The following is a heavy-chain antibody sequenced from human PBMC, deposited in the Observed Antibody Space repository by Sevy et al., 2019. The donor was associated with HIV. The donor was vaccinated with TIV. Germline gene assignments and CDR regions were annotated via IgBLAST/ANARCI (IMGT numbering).Heavy chain of an antibody. CDR2: IKQDGSEK. Sequence: GGSLRLSCAASGFTFSSYWMSWVRQAPGKGLEWVANIKQDGSEKYYVDSVKGRFTISRDNAKNSLYLQMNGLRAEDTAVYYCATVLGYCSGGSCSTPTWFDPWGQGTLVTVSS. CDR1: GFTFSSYW. CDR3: ATVLGYCSGGSCSTPTWFDP. J-gene: IGHJ5*02. D-gene: IGHD2-15*01. V-gene: IGHV3-7*01.